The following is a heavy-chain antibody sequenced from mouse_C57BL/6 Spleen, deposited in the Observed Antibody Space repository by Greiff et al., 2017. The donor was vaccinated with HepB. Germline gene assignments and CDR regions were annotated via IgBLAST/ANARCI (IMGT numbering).Heavy chain of an antibody. D-gene: IGHD4-1*01. Sequence: QVQLKQSGAELVRPGTSVKVSCKASGYAFTNYLIEWVKQRPGQGLEWIGVINPGSGGTNYNEKFKGKATLTADKSSSTAYMQLSSLTSEDSAVYFSARANWDFGYGGEGTTLTVSS. J-gene: IGHJ2*01. CDR2: INPGSGGT. CDR3: ARANWDFGY. CDR1: GYAFTNYL. V-gene: IGHV1-54*01.